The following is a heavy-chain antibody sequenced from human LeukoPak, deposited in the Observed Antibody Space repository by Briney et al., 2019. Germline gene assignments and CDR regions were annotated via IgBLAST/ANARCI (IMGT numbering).Heavy chain of an antibody. D-gene: IGHD3-10*01. CDR2: IYYSGST. CDR1: GGSISSYY. Sequence: SETLSLTCTVSGGSISSYYWSWIRQPPGKGLEWIGYIYYSGSTYYNPSLKSRDTISVDTSKNQFSLKLSSVSAADTAVYYCARDYYGSGSYSYWGQGTLVTVSS. J-gene: IGHJ4*02. CDR3: ARDYYGSGSYSY. V-gene: IGHV4-59*12.